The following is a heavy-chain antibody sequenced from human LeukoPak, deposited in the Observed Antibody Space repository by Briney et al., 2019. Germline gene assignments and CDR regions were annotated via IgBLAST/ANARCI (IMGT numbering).Heavy chain of an antibody. J-gene: IGHJ4*02. V-gene: IGHV4-38-2*02. D-gene: IGHD6-13*01. Sequence: SETLSLTCAVYGGSFSGYYWGWIRQPPGKGLEWIGSIYHSGSTYYNPSLKSRVTISVDTSKNQFSLKLSSVTAADTAVYYCARDSQYSSSWYGVPFDYWGQGTLVTVSS. CDR1: GGSFSGYY. CDR3: ARDSQYSSSWYGVPFDY. CDR2: IYHSGST.